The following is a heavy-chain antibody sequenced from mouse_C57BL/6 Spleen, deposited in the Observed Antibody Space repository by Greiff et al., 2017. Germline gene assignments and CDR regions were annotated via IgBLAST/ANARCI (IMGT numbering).Heavy chain of an antibody. V-gene: IGHV6-6*01. J-gene: IGHJ2*01. CDR2: IRNKANNHAT. Sequence: EVKLVESGGGLVQPGGSMKLSCAASGFTFSDAWMDWVRQSPEKGLEWVAEIRNKANNHATYYAESVKGRFTISRDDSKSSVYLQMNSLRAEDTGIYYCTRLGTEGYFDYWGQGTTLTVSS. CDR1: GFTFSDAW. D-gene: IGHD3-3*01. CDR3: TRLGTEGYFDY.